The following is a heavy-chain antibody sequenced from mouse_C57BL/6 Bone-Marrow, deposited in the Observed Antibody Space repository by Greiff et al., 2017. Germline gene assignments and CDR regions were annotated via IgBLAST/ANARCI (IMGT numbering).Heavy chain of an antibody. CDR3: ARRADYYGSSYWYFDV. D-gene: IGHD1-1*01. J-gene: IGHJ1*03. CDR2: IYPGGGYT. CDR1: GYTFTNYW. Sequence: VQLVESGAELVRPGTSVKMSCKASGYTFTNYWIGWAKQRPGHGLEWIGDIYPGGGYTNYNEKFKGKATLPADKSSSTAYMQFSSLTSEYSAIYYCARRADYYGSSYWYFDVWGTGTTVTVSS. V-gene: IGHV1-63*01.